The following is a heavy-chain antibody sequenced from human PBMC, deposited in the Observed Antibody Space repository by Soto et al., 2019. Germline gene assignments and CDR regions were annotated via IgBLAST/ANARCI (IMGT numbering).Heavy chain of an antibody. CDR1: GGSISSGSYY. Sequence: QLQLQESGPGLVKPSETLSLTCTVSGGSISSGSYYWGWIRQPPGKGLEWIGSIYYSGSTYYNPSLKSRVTISVDTSKNQFSLKLSSVTAADTAVYYCARHGVSYGNFQHWGQGTLVTVSS. V-gene: IGHV4-39*01. J-gene: IGHJ1*01. CDR3: ARHGVSYGNFQH. D-gene: IGHD3-10*01. CDR2: IYYSGST.